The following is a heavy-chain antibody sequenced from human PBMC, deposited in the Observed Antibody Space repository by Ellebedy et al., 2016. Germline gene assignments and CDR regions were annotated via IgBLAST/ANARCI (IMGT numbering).Heavy chain of an antibody. CDR1: GGSFSGYY. V-gene: IGHV4-34*01. CDR3: ARSGRGSGSEIDY. Sequence: SETLSLTXAVYGGSFSGYYWSWIRQPPGKGLEWIGEINHSGSTNYNPSLKSRVTISVDTSKNQFSLKLSSVTAADTAVYYCARSGRGSGSEIDYWGQGTLVTVSS. D-gene: IGHD6-19*01. CDR2: INHSGST. J-gene: IGHJ4*02.